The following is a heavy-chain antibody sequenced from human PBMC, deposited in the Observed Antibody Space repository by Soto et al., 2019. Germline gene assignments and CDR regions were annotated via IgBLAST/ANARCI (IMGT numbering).Heavy chain of an antibody. J-gene: IGHJ4*02. CDR3: ASSKRGSYFDY. CDR1: EGCIRSSSYY. Sequence: SGTLSLTCTVSEGCIRSSSYYWGWIRQPPGKGLEWIGNIFYSGSTYYSPSLKSRVTISVDTSKNQFSLKLSSVTAADTAVYYCASSKRGSYFDYWGQGTLVTVSS. D-gene: IGHD3-16*01. V-gene: IGHV4-39*01. CDR2: IFYSGST.